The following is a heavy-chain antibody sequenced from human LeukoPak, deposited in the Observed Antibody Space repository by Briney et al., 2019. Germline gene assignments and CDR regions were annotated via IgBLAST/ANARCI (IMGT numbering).Heavy chain of an antibody. CDR3: ARDWRAFCGGDCFGFFDY. CDR1: GFTVSSNY. D-gene: IGHD2-21*02. Sequence: GGSLRLSCAASGFTVSSNYMSWVRQAPGKGLEWVSVIYSGGSTYYADSVKGRFTISRDNSKKTLLLQTNSLRAEDTAMYYCARDWRAFCGGDCFGFFDYWGQGTLVTVSS. J-gene: IGHJ4*02. CDR2: IYSGGST. V-gene: IGHV3-53*05.